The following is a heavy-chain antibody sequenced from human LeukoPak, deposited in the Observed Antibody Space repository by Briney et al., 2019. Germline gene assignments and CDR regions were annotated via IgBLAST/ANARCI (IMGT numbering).Heavy chain of an antibody. Sequence: GGSLRLSCVSSGFTFSNYWMEWVRQAPGKGLEWVASINEDGSGKFSVGSVKDRITISRDNTRNSLDLQINSLTVEDTAIYYCARDDGDVWGTGTTVTVSS. V-gene: IGHV3-7*01. CDR1: GFTFSNYW. CDR2: INEDGSGK. CDR3: ARDDGDV. J-gene: IGHJ6*04.